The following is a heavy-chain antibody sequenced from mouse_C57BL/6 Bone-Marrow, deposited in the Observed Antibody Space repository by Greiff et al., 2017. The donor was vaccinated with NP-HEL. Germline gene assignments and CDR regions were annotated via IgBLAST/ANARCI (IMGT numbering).Heavy chain of an antibody. CDR3: ARLPWFAY. Sequence: VKLVESGAELVRPGTSVKMSCKASGYTFTNYWIGWAKQRPGHGLEWIGDIYPGGGYTNYNEKFKGKATLTADKSSSTAYMQFSSLTSEDSAIYYCARLPWFAYWGQGTLVTVSA. CDR2: IYPGGGYT. CDR1: GYTFTNYW. J-gene: IGHJ3*01. V-gene: IGHV1-63*01.